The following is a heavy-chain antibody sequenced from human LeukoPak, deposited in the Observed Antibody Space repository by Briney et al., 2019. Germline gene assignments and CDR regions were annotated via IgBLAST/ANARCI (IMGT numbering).Heavy chain of an antibody. V-gene: IGHV3-23*01. J-gene: IGHJ4*02. D-gene: IGHD3-3*01. CDR2: ISGSGGST. Sequence: GGSLRLSCAASGFTFSSYAMSWVRQAPGKGLEWVSAISGSGGSTYYADSVKGRFTISRDNSKNTLYLQMNSLRAEDTAVYYCAKWVGYYDFWGRPRGYYFDYWGQGTLVTVSS. CDR3: AKWVGYYDFWGRPRGYYFDY. CDR1: GFTFSSYA.